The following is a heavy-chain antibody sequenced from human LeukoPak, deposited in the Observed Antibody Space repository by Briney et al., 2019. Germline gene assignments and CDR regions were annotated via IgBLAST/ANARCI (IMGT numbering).Heavy chain of an antibody. CDR2: IYSGDTT. Sequence: GGSLRLSCAASGITVSRNYMNWVRQAPGKGLEWVSVIYSGDTTHYADSVKGRFSISRGNSKNTLYLQMNNLRVEDTAVYYCARDLAYGDYIYDYWGQGTPVTVSS. J-gene: IGHJ4*02. D-gene: IGHD4-17*01. V-gene: IGHV3-66*01. CDR3: ARDLAYGDYIYDY. CDR1: GITVSRNY.